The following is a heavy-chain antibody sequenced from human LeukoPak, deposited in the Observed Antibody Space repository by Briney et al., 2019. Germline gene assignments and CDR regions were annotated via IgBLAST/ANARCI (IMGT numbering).Heavy chain of an antibody. J-gene: IGHJ4*02. D-gene: IGHD3-9*01. Sequence: ASVKVSCKASGYTFTAYTISWVRQAPGLGLEWMGWISGYNGNTNYAQKVQGRVTMTTDTSTSTAYMELRSLRSDDTAVYYCARSPARGYDILTGYNDYWGQGTLVTVSS. CDR3: ARSPARGYDILTGYNDY. CDR2: ISGYNGNT. CDR1: GYTFTAYT. V-gene: IGHV1-18*01.